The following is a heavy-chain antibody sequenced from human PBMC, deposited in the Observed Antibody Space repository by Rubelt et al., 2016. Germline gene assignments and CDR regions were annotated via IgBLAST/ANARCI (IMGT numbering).Heavy chain of an antibody. D-gene: IGHD5-18*01. CDR1: GGSISSGGYY. CDR3: ARPAHVDTAMVIDY. J-gene: IGHJ4*02. V-gene: IGHV4-39*01. Sequence: VQLQESGPGLVKPSQTLSLTCTVSGGSISSGGYYWSWIRQHPGKGLEWIGSIYYSGSTYYNPSLKSRVTISVDTSKNQFSLKLSSVTAADTAVYYCARPAHVDTAMVIDYWGQGTLDTVSS. CDR2: IYYSGST.